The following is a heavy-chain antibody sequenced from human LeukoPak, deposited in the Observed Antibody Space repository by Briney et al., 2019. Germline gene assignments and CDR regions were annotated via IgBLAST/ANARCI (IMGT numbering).Heavy chain of an antibody. CDR3: ARRTTVTPNWFDP. Sequence: PSETLSLTCTVSGGXISSYQCSWIRQPPGKGLEWIGYVYYTGSTNYNPSLKSRVTISLDTSKNQFSLKLSSVTAADTAVYYCARRTTVTPNWFDPWGQGTLVTVSS. D-gene: IGHD4-17*01. CDR1: GGXISSYQ. CDR2: VYYTGST. V-gene: IGHV4-59*08. J-gene: IGHJ5*02.